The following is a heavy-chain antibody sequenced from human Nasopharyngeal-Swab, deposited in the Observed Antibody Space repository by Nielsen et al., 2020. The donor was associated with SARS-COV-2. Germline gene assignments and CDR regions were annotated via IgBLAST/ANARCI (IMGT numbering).Heavy chain of an antibody. CDR2: FDPEDGET. CDR1: GYTLTELS. V-gene: IGHV1-24*01. J-gene: IGHJ4*02. Sequence: SVKVSCKVSGYTLTELSMHWVRQAPGKGLEWMGGFDPEDGETIYAQKFQGRVTMTEDTSTDTAYMELSSLRSEDTAVYYCATVYSAVYSSGWYFYWGQGTLVTVSS. D-gene: IGHD6-19*01. CDR3: ATVYSAVYSSGWYFY.